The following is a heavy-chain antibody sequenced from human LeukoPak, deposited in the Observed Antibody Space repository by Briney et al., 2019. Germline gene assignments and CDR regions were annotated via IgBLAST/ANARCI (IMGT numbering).Heavy chain of an antibody. V-gene: IGHV3-7*01. CDR3: ARDKYSYGSSNGGYDY. J-gene: IGHJ4*02. Sequence: GGSLRLSCAASGFTFSSYWMSWVRQAPGKGLEWVANIKQDGSEKYYVDSVKGRFTISSDNAKNSLYLQMNSLRAEDTAVYYCARDKYSYGSSNGGYDYWGQGALVTVSS. CDR2: IKQDGSEK. CDR1: GFTFSSYW. D-gene: IGHD5-18*01.